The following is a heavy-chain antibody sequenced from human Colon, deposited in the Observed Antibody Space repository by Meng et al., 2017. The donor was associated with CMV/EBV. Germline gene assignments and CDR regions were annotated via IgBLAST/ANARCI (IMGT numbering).Heavy chain of an antibody. CDR2: ISGSTGYT. V-gene: IGHV1-18*01. J-gene: IGHJ4*02. CDR1: GYTFTSYG. Sequence: VQLVQSGAEGNEPGASVLVSCRSSGYTFTSYGINWVRQAPGQGLEWMGWISGSTGYTNRAQKFQGRVTMTTDTSTSTAYLALTSLTSNDTAVYYCARGRPNWSGVLDYWGQGTLVTVSS. D-gene: IGHD1-1*01. CDR3: ARGRPNWSGVLDY.